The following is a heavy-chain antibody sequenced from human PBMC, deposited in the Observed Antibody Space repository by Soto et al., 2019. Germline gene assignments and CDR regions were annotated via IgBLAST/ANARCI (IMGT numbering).Heavy chain of an antibody. CDR1: GGTFSSYA. Sequence: SVKVSCKASGGTFSSYAISWVRQAPGQGLEWMGGIIPIFGTANYAQKLQGRVTITADESTSTAYMELSSLRSEDTAVYYCARDPGAVAGTYGMDVWGQGTTVTVSS. CDR2: IIPIFGTA. J-gene: IGHJ6*02. D-gene: IGHD6-19*01. CDR3: ARDPGAVAGTYGMDV. V-gene: IGHV1-69*13.